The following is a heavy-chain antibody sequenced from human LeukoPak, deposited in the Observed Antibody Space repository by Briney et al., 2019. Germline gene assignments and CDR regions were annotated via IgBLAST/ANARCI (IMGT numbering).Heavy chain of an antibody. CDR2: VLYSGSP. Sequence: ETLXLTCTVSGGSISSYYWSWIRQSPGKGPEWIGYVLYSGSPHYNPSLKRRVTILIDTSRNQFSLKLSSVTTADTAVYYCARSFVSSIAARHWYFDLWGRGTRVTVSS. D-gene: IGHD6-6*01. V-gene: IGHV4-59*01. CDR3: ARSFVSSIAARHWYFDL. CDR1: GGSISSYY. J-gene: IGHJ2*01.